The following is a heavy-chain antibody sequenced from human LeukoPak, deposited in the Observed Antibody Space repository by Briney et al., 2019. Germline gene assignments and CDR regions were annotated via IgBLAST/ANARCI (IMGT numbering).Heavy chain of an antibody. V-gene: IGHV4-34*01. D-gene: IGHD4-11*01. CDR3: ARVYDYSNYGPLDY. CDR1: GGSFSGHY. J-gene: IGHJ4*02. CDR2: INHSGGT. Sequence: SETLSLTCAVYGGSFSGHYWSWIRQTPGKGLEWIGEINHSGGTNYSPSLYSRVAISLDTSKNQFSLRLNSVTAADTAVYYCARVYDYSNYGPLDYWGQGTLVTVSS.